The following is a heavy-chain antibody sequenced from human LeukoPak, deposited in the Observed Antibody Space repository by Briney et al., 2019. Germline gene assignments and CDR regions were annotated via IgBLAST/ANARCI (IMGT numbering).Heavy chain of an antibody. V-gene: IGHV3-23*01. J-gene: IGHJ6*02. CDR1: GFTFSTYA. Sequence: GRSLRLSCAASGFTFSTYAMSWVRQAPGKGLEWVSAISGSGGSTYYADSVKGRFTISRDNSKNTLYLQMNSLRAEDTAVYYCASATVTFYYYGMDVWGQGTTVTVSS. CDR2: ISGSGGST. D-gene: IGHD4-17*01. CDR3: ASATVTFYYYGMDV.